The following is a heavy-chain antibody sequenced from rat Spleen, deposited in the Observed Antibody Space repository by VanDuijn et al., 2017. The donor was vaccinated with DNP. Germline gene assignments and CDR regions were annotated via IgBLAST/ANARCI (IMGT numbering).Heavy chain of an antibody. J-gene: IGHJ3*01. V-gene: IGHV5-25*01. CDR3: ARPMDYYSGGFAY. CDR1: GFTFTSYD. CDR2: INTSGGRT. D-gene: IGHD1-1*01. Sequence: EVQLVESGGALVQPGSSLKLSCAASGFTFTSYDMAWVRQAPTKGLEWVASINTSGGRTYYRDSVKGRFTISRDNAKSTLYLQMNSLRSEDMATYYCARPMDYYSGGFAYWGQGTLVTVSS.